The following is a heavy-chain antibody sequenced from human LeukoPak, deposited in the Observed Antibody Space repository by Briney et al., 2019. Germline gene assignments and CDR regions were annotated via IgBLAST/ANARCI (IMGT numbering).Heavy chain of an antibody. CDR1: GFTFSSYA. V-gene: IGHV3-30*18. J-gene: IGHJ4*02. CDR2: ILYDGTNK. CDR3: AKGWFGFSVIHY. D-gene: IGHD3-10*01. Sequence: GGSLRLSCAASGFTFSSYAMHWVRQAPGKGLEWVAVILYDGTNKFYADSVKGRFTISRDNSKNTLYLQMNSLRAEDTAVYNCAKGWFGFSVIHYWGQGTPVTVSS.